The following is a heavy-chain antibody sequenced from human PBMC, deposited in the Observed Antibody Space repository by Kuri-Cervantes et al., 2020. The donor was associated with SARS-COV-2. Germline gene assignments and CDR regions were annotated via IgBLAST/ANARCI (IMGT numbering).Heavy chain of an antibody. Sequence: ASVKVSCKASGYTFTSYGISWVRQAPGQGLEWMGWISAYNGNTNYAQKLQGRVTMTTDTSTSTVYMELSSLRSEDTAVYYCARAVDTAMGGDYWGQGTLVTVSS. V-gene: IGHV1-18*01. CDR2: ISAYNGNT. D-gene: IGHD5-18*01. J-gene: IGHJ4*02. CDR3: ARAVDTAMGGDY. CDR1: GYTFTSYG.